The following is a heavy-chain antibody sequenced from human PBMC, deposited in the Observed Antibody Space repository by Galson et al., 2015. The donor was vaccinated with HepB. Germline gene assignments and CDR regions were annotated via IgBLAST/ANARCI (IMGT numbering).Heavy chain of an antibody. CDR2: IYPDDSET. D-gene: IGHD3-16*01. Sequence: QSGAEVKKPGESLKISCQATGYDFNTYWIAWVRQIPGKDVEWLGIIYPDDSETIYNPSFQGQVTLSTDKSLTTAYLQWNRVEASDSAIYYCGRKERRGRGIDFWGQGALVTV. J-gene: IGHJ4*02. CDR3: GRKERRGRGIDF. V-gene: IGHV5-51*03. CDR1: GYDFNTYW.